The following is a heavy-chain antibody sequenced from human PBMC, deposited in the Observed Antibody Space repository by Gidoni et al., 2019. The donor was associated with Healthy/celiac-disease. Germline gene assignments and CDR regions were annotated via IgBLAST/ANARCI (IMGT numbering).Heavy chain of an antibody. D-gene: IGHD3-9*01. CDR2: IYYSGST. J-gene: IGHJ3*02. V-gene: IGHV4-31*03. CDR3: ARVYYDILTGLPDAFDI. Sequence: QVQLQEAGPGLVKPSQTLSLTCTVAGGSSSSGGYYWSWIRQHPGKGLEWIGYIYYSGSTYYNPSLKSRVTISLDTSKNQFSLKLSSVTAADTAVYYCARVYYDILTGLPDAFDIWGQGTMVTVSS. CDR1: GGSSSSGGYY.